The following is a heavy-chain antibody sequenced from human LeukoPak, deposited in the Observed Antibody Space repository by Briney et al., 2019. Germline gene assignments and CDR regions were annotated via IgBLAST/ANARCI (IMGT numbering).Heavy chain of an antibody. CDR2: IRHDGSNK. D-gene: IGHD3-22*01. Sequence: QPGGSLRLSCAASGFTFSSYGIHWVRQAPGKGLEWVAFIRHDGSNKYYADSVKGRFTISRDNSKNTLYLQMNSLRAEDTAVYYCALQRGYYDSSDYYFDYWGQGTLVTVSS. V-gene: IGHV3-30*02. J-gene: IGHJ4*02. CDR1: GFTFSSYG. CDR3: ALQRGYYDSSDYYFDY.